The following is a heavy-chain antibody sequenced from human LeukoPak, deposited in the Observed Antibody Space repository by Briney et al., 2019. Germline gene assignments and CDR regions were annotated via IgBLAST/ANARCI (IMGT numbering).Heavy chain of an antibody. D-gene: IGHD6-13*01. CDR1: GGSISSSSYY. CDR3: ASIADRSTNFDY. V-gene: IGHV4-39*01. CDR2: IYYSGRT. J-gene: IGHJ4*02. Sequence: SETLSHTCSVSGGSISSSSYYWGWIRQPPGKGLEWIGSIYYSGRTYYKPSLKSRATISVDTSKNQFSLKLRSVTAADTAVYYCASIADRSTNFDYWGQGTLVTVSS.